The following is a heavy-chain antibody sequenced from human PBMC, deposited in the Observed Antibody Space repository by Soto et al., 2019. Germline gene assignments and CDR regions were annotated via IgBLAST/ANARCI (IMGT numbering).Heavy chain of an antibody. CDR3: ARGTDGTYYYYWYFDD. CDR2: IYHSGAT. J-gene: IGHJ2*01. V-gene: IGHV4-30-2*01. CDR1: GGSISRGGYS. D-gene: IGHD1-26*01. Sequence: TLSLTCAVSGGSISRGGYSWTWIRQTPGKGLEWVGHIYHSGATSYNPSLKSRVTISLDRSRNHFSLDLSSVTAADTAVYYCARGTDGTYYYYWYFDDWGRRTLVTVSS.